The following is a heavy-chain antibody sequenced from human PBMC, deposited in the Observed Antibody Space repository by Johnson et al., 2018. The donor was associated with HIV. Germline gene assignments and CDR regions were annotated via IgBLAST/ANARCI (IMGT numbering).Heavy chain of an antibody. CDR1: GFTVSSNY. CDR3: ARGPKNPGLDAFDI. V-gene: IGHV3-66*01. J-gene: IGHJ3*02. CDR2: IYSGGST. D-gene: IGHD1-14*01. Sequence: MQLVESGGGLVHPGGSLRLSCAASGFTVSSNYMTWVRQAPGKGLEWVSVIYSGGSTYYADSVKGRFTISRDNSKNTLYLQMNSLKTEDTAVYYCARGPKNPGLDAFDIWGQGTVVTVSS.